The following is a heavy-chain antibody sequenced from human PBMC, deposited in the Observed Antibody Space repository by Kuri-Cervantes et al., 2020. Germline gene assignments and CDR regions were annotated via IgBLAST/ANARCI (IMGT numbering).Heavy chain of an antibody. CDR1: GFTFSNAW. Sequence: SLKISCAASGFTFSNAWMSWVRQAPGKGLEWVSGISWNSGSIGYADSVKGRFTISRDNAKNSLYLQMNSLRAEDTALYYCAKDMRYSGGWIDYWGQGTLVTVSS. V-gene: IGHV3-9*01. CDR3: AKDMRYSGGWIDY. CDR2: ISWNSGSI. D-gene: IGHD6-19*01. J-gene: IGHJ4*02.